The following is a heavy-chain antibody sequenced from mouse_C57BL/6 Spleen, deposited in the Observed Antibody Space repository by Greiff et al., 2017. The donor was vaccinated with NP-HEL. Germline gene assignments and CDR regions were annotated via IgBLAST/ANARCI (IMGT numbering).Heavy chain of an antibody. CDR3: ARDSSGPY. Sequence: VQLQQSGPELVKPGASVKISCKASGYAFSSSWMNWVKQRPGKGLEWIGRIYPGDGDTNYNGKFKGKATLTVDKSSSTAYMELRSLTSEDTAVYYCARDSSGPYWGQGTLVTVSA. J-gene: IGHJ3*01. CDR1: GYAFSSSW. V-gene: IGHV1-82*01. D-gene: IGHD3-2*02. CDR2: IYPGDGDT.